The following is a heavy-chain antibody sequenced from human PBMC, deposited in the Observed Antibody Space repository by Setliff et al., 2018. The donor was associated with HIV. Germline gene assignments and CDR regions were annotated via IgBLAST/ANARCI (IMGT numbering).Heavy chain of an antibody. Sequence: ASVKVSCKASGYTFTGYYMHWVRQAPGQGLEWMGWINPNSGGTNYAQKFQGRVTMTRDTSISTAYMELSSLRDKDTAVYYCARRVRAGNDHSFDYWGQGTLVTVSS. J-gene: IGHJ4*02. V-gene: IGHV1-2*02. D-gene: IGHD6-13*01. CDR3: ARRVRAGNDHSFDY. CDR2: INPNSGGT. CDR1: GYTFTGYY.